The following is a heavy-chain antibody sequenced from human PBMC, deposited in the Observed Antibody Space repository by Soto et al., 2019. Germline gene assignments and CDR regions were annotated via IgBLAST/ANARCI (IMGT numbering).Heavy chain of an antibody. V-gene: IGHV3-53*01. J-gene: IGHJ4*02. CDR1: GFTVSSNY. Sequence: GGSLRLSCAASGFTVSSNYMSWVRQAPGKGLEWVSVIYSGGSTFYAVSVRGRFTSDLHTSTTPLSPELNSLRAEDTAVYDCAREIAAAALDYWGQGTLVTVAS. D-gene: IGHD6-13*01. CDR3: AREIAAAALDY. CDR2: IYSGGST.